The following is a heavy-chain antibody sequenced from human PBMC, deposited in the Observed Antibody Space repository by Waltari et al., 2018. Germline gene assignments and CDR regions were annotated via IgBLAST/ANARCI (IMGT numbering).Heavy chain of an antibody. D-gene: IGHD6-19*01. CDR1: GFSFSGST. CDR3: SGGEVTGTDF. J-gene: IGHJ4*02. Sequence: EVQVVESGGGLVQPGGSLKLSCATSGFSFSGSTIHLVRQTSGKRLEWVGRIRRQPYNYATAYSASVKGRFTISRDDSKNTAYLQMNNLMTEDTAVYYCSGGEVTGTDFWGQGTLVTVSS. CDR2: IRRQPYNYAT. V-gene: IGHV3-73*01.